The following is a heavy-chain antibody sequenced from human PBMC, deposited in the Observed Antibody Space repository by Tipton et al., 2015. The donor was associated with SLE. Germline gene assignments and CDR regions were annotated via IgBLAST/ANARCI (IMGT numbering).Heavy chain of an antibody. Sequence: TLSLTCTVSGGSISGYYWNWIRQPPGKGLEWVGYINYSGNTNYNPSLKGRVTISVDTSKTHFSLRLNSVTAADTAVYFCAGGGLGSDLRGSIYFGSWGQGTLVTVSS. CDR1: GGSISGYY. V-gene: IGHV4-59*01. CDR3: AGGGLGSDLRGSIYFGS. J-gene: IGHJ4*02. CDR2: INYSGNT. D-gene: IGHD7-27*01.